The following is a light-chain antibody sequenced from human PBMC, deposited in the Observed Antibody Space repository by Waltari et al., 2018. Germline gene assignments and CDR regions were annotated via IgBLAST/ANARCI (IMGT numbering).Light chain of an antibody. CDR3: YSTTDNNLGV. V-gene: IGLV3-27*01. CDR2: QDS. J-gene: IGLJ1*01. CDR1: MLPKKA. Sequence: SSELTHPSSVSVSPGQTARPTCPGDMLPKKATRRFQQKPGQAPVLVLYQDSARPSGIPERFSGSSSGTTVTLTISGAQVEDEADYYCYSTTDNNLGVFGPGTRVTVL.